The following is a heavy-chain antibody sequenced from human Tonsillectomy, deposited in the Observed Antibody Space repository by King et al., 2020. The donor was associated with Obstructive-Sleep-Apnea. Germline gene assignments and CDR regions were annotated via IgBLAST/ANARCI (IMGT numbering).Heavy chain of an antibody. CDR3: ARGRGYSGYDDY. CDR2: MNPNRGNT. V-gene: IGHV1-8*01. J-gene: IGHJ4*02. CDR1: GYTFTSLA. D-gene: IGHD5-12*01. Sequence: QLVQSGAEVWQPGASVKVSCKASGYTFTSLAINWVRQATGQGLEWMGWMNPNRGNTGYAQKSQGRVTMTRNTSINTAYMELSGLRSEDTAVYYCARGRGYSGYDDYWGQGTLVTVSS.